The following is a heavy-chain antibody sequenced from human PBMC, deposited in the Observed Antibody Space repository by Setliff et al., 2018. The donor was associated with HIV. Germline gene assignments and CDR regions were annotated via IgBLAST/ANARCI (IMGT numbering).Heavy chain of an antibody. D-gene: IGHD6-13*01. J-gene: IGHJ4*02. CDR2: IYHSGNT. Sequence: SETLSLTCTVSGGFISTGGYSWSWIRQPPGKGLEWIGYIYHSGNTYYNPSLKSRVSISVDRSKNHFSLRLSSVTAADTAVYYCARGGSRGSWYWDYWGQGTLVTISS. CDR3: ARGGSRGSWYWDY. CDR1: GGFISTGGYS. V-gene: IGHV4-30-2*01.